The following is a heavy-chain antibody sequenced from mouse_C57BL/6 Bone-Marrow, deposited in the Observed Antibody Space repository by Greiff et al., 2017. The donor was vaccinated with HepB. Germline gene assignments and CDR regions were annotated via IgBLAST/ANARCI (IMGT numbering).Heavy chain of an antibody. Sequence: VHVKQSGPELVKPGASVKIPCKASGYTFTDYNMDWVKQSHGKSLEWIGDINPNNGGTIYNQKFKGKATLTVDKSSSTAYMELRSLTSEDTAVYYCARGYYGSSYAMDYWGQGTSVTVSS. D-gene: IGHD1-1*01. CDR1: GYTFTDYN. V-gene: IGHV1-18*01. CDR3: ARGYYGSSYAMDY. CDR2: INPNNGGT. J-gene: IGHJ4*01.